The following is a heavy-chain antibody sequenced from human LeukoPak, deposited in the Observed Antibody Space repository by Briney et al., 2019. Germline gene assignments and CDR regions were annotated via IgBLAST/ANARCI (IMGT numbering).Heavy chain of an antibody. D-gene: IGHD3-16*01. V-gene: IGHV3-21*01. CDR3: GRAFPPLRTSSAGDL. J-gene: IGHJ4*02. CDR2: ISGRSSHI. Sequence: GGSLRLSCSASGFSFSDYDMNWVRQAPGKGLEWVSSISGRSSHIYYGDSVKGRFAISRDDAKNSLYLQMNSLGAEDTAVYYCGRAFPPLRTSSAGDLWGQGILVTVSS. CDR1: GFSFSDYD.